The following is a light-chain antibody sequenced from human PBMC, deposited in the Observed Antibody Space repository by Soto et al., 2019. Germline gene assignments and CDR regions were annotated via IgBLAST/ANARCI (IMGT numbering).Light chain of an antibody. CDR3: QQYGGSPLIT. J-gene: IGKJ5*01. Sequence: EIVLTQSPGTLSLSPGEIATLSCSASQSVRSSYLAWYQQNPGQAPRLLISGTSSRATGIPDRFSGSGSGTDFTLTINRLEPEDFAVYYCQQYGGSPLITFGQGTRLEIK. V-gene: IGKV3-20*01. CDR1: QSVRSSY. CDR2: GTS.